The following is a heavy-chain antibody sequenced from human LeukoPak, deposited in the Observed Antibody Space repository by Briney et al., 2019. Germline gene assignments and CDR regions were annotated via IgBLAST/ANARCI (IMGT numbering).Heavy chain of an antibody. CDR3: AKGRPYGDYVSDFDY. Sequence: GGSLRLSCAASGFTFSSYVMSWVRQTPGKGLEWVSYIRASGATTYFADSVKGRFTISRDNSKNTLYLQMNSLRAEDTAVYYCAKGRPYGDYVSDFDYWGQGTLVTVSS. CDR2: IRASGATT. CDR1: GFTFSSYV. D-gene: IGHD4-17*01. V-gene: IGHV3-23*01. J-gene: IGHJ4*02.